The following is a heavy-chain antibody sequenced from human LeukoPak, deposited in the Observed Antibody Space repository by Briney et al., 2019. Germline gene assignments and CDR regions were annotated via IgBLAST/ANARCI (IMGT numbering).Heavy chain of an antibody. V-gene: IGHV3-21*01. CDR1: GFTFSSYS. J-gene: IGHJ4*02. Sequence: GGSLRLSCAASGFTFSSYSMNWVRQAPGKGLEWVSSISSSSSYIYYADSVKGRFTISRDNAKNSLYLQMNSLRAEDTAVYYCAKPVRGVIPFDYWGQGTLVTVSS. CDR2: ISSSSSYI. CDR3: AKPVRGVIPFDY. D-gene: IGHD3-10*01.